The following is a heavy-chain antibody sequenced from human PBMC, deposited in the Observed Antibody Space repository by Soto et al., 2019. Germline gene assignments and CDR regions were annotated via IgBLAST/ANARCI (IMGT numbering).Heavy chain of an antibody. Sequence: SETLSLTCAVYGVSFSDYSWTWIRQSPGKGLEWIGEINHSGASYYNPSLESRVTISVDTSKNQFSLKLTSVTAADTAVYYCARQVTGLMGYAYDIWGQGTMVTVSS. J-gene: IGHJ3*02. CDR1: GVSFSDYS. V-gene: IGHV4-34*01. D-gene: IGHD2-8*02. CDR2: INHSGAS. CDR3: ARQVTGLMGYAYDI.